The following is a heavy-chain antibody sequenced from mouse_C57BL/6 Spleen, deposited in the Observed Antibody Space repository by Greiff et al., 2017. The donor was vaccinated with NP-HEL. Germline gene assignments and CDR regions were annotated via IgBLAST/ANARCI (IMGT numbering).Heavy chain of an antibody. V-gene: IGHV1-62-2*01. Sequence: VQLQHSGAVLAKPGASVKLSCKASGYTFTEYTIHWVKQRSGQGLEWIGWFYPGSGSIKYNEKFKDKATLTADKSSSTVYMELSSLTSEDSAVYFCERHEEALWGMDYWGQGTSVTVSS. CDR1: GYTFTEYT. D-gene: IGHD1-1*02. CDR3: ERHEEALWGMDY. CDR2: FYPGSGSI. J-gene: IGHJ4*01.